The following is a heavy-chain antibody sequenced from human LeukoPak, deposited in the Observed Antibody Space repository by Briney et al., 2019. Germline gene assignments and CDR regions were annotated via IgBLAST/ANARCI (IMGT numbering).Heavy chain of an antibody. Sequence: ASVKVSCKASGYTFTGYYMHWVRQAPGQGLEWMGWINPNSGGTNYAQKFQGRVTMTRDTSISTAYMELSRLRSDDTAVYYCARDIFGELPPHDYWGQGTLVTVSS. CDR1: GYTFTGYY. J-gene: IGHJ4*02. CDR3: ARDIFGELPPHDY. V-gene: IGHV1-2*02. D-gene: IGHD3-10*02. CDR2: INPNSGGT.